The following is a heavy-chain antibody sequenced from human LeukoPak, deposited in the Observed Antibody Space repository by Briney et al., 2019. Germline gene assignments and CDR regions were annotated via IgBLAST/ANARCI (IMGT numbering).Heavy chain of an antibody. D-gene: IGHD6-6*01. CDR1: GFTFSSYA. J-gene: IGHJ4*02. CDR2: ISGSGGST. CDR3: AKDQRSEQLVGPLYYFDY. V-gene: IGHV3-23*01. Sequence: GGSLRLSCAASGFTFSSYAMSWVRQAPGKGLEWVSAISGSGGSTYYADSVKGRFTISRDNSKNTLYLQMNSLRAEDTAVYYCAKDQRSEQLVGPLYYFDYWGQGTLVTVSS.